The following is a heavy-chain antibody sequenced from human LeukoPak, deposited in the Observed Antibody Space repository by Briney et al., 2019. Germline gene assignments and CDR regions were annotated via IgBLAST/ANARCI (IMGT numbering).Heavy chain of an antibody. V-gene: IGHV4-59*01. CDR2: IYYSGST. J-gene: IGHJ6*03. Sequence: PSETLSLTCTVSGGSISSYYWSWIRQPPGKGLEWIGYIYYSGSTNYNPSLKSRVTISVDTSKNQFTLKLSSVTAADTAVYYCARPAFSNYYDSSGYYALYYYYYYMDVWGKGTTVTISS. D-gene: IGHD3-22*01. CDR3: ARPAFSNYYDSSGYYALYYYYYYMDV. CDR1: GGSISSYY.